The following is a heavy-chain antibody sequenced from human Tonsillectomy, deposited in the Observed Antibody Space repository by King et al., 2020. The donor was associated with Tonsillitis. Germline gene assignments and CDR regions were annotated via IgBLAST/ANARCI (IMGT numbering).Heavy chain of an antibody. J-gene: IGHJ6*03. V-gene: IGHV1-69*04. CDR2: IIPLLDIA. Sequence: QLVQSGAEVKKPGSSVKVSCKASGGTFSSSAFSWVRQAPGQGLEWMGRIIPLLDIADYAQKFQGRVTITADQSTSTAYMELSSLRFDDTAVYYCAREPFWSGAYYYSIDVWGKGTTVTVSS. CDR1: GGTFSSSA. CDR3: AREPFWSGAYYYSIDV. D-gene: IGHD3-3*01.